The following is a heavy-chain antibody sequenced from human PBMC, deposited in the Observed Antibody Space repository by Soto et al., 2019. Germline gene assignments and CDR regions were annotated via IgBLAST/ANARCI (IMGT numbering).Heavy chain of an antibody. V-gene: IGHV3-21*06. CDR3: ARDLGDSSPV. CDR2: ISSSSSYI. J-gene: IGHJ4*02. Sequence: EVQLVESGGGLVKPGGSLRLSCAASGFTFSSYIMNWVRQAPGKGLEWVSSISSSSSYIYYADSVKGRFTISRDNAKNSLYLQMNRLRAEDTAVYYCARDLGDSSPVWGQGTLVTVSS. CDR1: GFTFSSYI. D-gene: IGHD3-22*01.